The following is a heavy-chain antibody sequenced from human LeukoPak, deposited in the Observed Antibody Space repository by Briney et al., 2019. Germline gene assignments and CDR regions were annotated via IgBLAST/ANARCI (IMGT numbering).Heavy chain of an antibody. D-gene: IGHD6-19*01. CDR1: GFTFSDSD. CDR3: TGGSGWYSPDY. CDR2: IRGKTNSYAT. V-gene: IGHV3-73*01. J-gene: IGHJ4*02. Sequence: QPGGSLTLSCAASGFTFSDSDMNWVRQASAKGLEWVGHIRGKTNSYATAYAASVRGSFTISRDDSKNTAYLQMNSLKTEDTAVYYCTGGSGWYSPDYWGQGTLVTVSS.